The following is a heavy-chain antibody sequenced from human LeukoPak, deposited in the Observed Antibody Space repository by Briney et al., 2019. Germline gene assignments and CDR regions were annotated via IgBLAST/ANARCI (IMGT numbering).Heavy chain of an antibody. CDR1: GFTFNIFS. V-gene: IGHV3-48*01. CDR2: IGGNTGII. CDR3: VRDHLFAFDY. J-gene: IGHJ4*02. Sequence: GGSLRLSCEASGFTFNIFSMNWVRQAPGKGLEWLSYIGGNTGIIWYADSVKGRSTISRDNAKNSLYLQMNSLGVEDTAVYFCVRDHLFAFDYWGRGALITVSS.